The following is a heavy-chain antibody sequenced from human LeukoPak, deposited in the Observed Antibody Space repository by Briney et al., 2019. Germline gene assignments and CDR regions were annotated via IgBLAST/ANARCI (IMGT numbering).Heavy chain of an antibody. CDR1: GYSFTSYW. J-gene: IGHJ3*02. D-gene: IGHD3-10*01. CDR2: IYPGDSDT. V-gene: IGHV5-51*01. Sequence: GESLKISCKGSGYSFTSYWIGWVRQMPGKGLGWMGIIYPGDSDTRYSPSFQGQVTISADKSISTAYLQWSSLKASDTAMYYCARRYYYGSGSPAFDIWGQGTMVTVSS. CDR3: ARRYYYGSGSPAFDI.